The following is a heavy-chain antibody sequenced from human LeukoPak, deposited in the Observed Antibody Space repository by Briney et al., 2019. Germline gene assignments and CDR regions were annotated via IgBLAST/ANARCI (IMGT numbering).Heavy chain of an antibody. CDR2: IIPSSGST. CDR3: ARSDYNDYRGLGF. Sequence: ASVKVSCKASGYAFTSYHIHWMRQAPGQGLGWMGIIIPSSGSTTYAQKFQGRVTMTRDTSTSTVYMELSSLTSDDTAVYFCARSDYNDYRGLGFWGQGTLVTVSS. D-gene: IGHD4-11*01. J-gene: IGHJ4*02. V-gene: IGHV1-46*01. CDR1: GYAFTSYH.